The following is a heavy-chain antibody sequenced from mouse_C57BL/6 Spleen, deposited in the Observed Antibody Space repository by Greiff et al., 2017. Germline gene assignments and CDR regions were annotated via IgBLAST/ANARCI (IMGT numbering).Heavy chain of an antibody. V-gene: IGHV5-15*01. J-gene: IGHJ1*03. CDR2: ISNLAYSI. Sequence: EVQRVESGGGLVQPGGSLKLSCAASGFTFSDYGMAWVRQAPRKGPEWVAFISNLAYSIYYADNVTGRFTISRENAKNTLYLGMSSLRSEDTAMYYCARHGELLPDWYFDDWGTGTTVTVSA. CDR3: ARHGELLPDWYFDD. D-gene: IGHD2-12*01. CDR1: GFTFSDYG.